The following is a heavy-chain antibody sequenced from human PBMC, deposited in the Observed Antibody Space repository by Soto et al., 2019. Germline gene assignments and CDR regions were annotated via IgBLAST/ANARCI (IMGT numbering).Heavy chain of an antibody. V-gene: IGHV3-33*01. CDR3: ARDPTPRVRFYFDY. Sequence: QVQLVESGGGVVQPGRSLRLSCAASGFTFTSYGMHWVRQAPGKGLEWVAVIYYDGSNKYYADSVKGRFTISRDNSKNTLYLQMNSLRAADTAVYYCARDPTPRVRFYFDYWGQGTLVTVSS. CDR1: GFTFTSYG. CDR2: IYYDGSNK. J-gene: IGHJ4*02. D-gene: IGHD3-3*01.